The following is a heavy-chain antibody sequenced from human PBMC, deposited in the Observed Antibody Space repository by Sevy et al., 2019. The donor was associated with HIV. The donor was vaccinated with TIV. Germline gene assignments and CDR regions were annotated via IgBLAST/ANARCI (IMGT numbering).Heavy chain of an antibody. J-gene: IGHJ6*02. CDR2: ISYHGRDK. V-gene: IGHV3-30*18. CDR1: GISFTTSG. CDR3: AKDFTVYNGMDV. Sequence: GGSLRLSCVVSGISFTTSGMHWVRQAPGKGLEWVAVISYHGRDKFYAESVKGRSTISRDNSKNMLYLQINSLRAEDTAVYYCAKDFTVYNGMDVWGQGTMVTVS.